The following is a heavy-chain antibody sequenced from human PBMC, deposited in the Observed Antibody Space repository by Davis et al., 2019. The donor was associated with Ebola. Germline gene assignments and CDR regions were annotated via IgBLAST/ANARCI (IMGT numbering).Heavy chain of an antibody. V-gene: IGHV1-2*02. D-gene: IGHD3-9*01. CDR3: ARDHVLRYFDWLLHNWFDP. Sequence: ASVKVSCKVSGYTLTELSMHWVRQAPGQGLEWMGWINPNSGGTNYAQKFQGRVTMTRDTSISTAYMELSRLRSDDTAVYYCARDHVLRYFDWLLHNWFDPWGQGTLVTVSS. J-gene: IGHJ5*02. CDR2: INPNSGGT. CDR1: GYTLTELS.